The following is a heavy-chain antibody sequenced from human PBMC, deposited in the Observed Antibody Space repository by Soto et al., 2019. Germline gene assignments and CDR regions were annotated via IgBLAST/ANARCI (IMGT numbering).Heavy chain of an antibody. J-gene: IGHJ3*01. Sequence: GASVKVSCKASGYTFTSYDINWVRQATGQGIEWMGWMNPNSGNTGYAQKFQGRVTMTRNTSISTAYMELSSLRSEDTALYYCAKTYYGSGGSRAFDVWGQGSMVTVSS. CDR3: AKTYYGSGGSRAFDV. D-gene: IGHD3-10*01. CDR2: MNPNSGNT. V-gene: IGHV1-8*01. CDR1: GYTFTSYD.